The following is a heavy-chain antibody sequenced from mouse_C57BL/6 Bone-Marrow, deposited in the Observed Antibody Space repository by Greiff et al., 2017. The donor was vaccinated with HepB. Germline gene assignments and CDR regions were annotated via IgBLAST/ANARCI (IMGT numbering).Heavy chain of an antibody. CDR3: TTLGAWFAY. J-gene: IGHJ3*01. CDR2: SDPEHGDT. Sequence: VQLKQSGAELVRPGASVKLSCTASGFNIKDYYMHWVKQRPEQGLEWLGWSDPEHGDTEYASKFQGKATITADTSSNNAYRQLSSLTSEDTAVYYCTTLGAWFAYWGQGTLVTVSA. V-gene: IGHV14-4*01. D-gene: IGHD4-1*01. CDR1: GFNIKDYY.